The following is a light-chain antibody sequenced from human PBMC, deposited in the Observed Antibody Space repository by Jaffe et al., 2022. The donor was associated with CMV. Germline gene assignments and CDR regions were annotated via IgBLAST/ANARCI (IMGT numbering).Light chain of an antibody. CDR2: GAS. V-gene: IGKV1-39*01. CDR3: LQSYSMPFT. Sequence: DVQMTQSPSSLSASVGDRITITCRASQGIGNHLTWYQQKPGKAPRLLIFGASTLESEVPTRFGGSGFGTDFTLIINSLEPEDFATYYCLQSYSMPFTFGPGTTVDIK. J-gene: IGKJ3*01. CDR1: QGIGNH.